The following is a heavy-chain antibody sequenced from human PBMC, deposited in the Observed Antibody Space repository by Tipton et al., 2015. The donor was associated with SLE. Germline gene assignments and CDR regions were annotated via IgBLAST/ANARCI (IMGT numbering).Heavy chain of an antibody. CDR1: GGSVSSNNYY. Sequence: TLSLTCTVSGGSVSSNNYYWGWIRQPPGKGLEWIGDVYYSGSSFYNPSLKSRVTISVDTSKNQLSLKLNSVTAADTAVYYCARDGVSTIPIDSWGQGILVTVSS. CDR3: ARDGVSTIPIDS. J-gene: IGHJ4*02. D-gene: IGHD5/OR15-5a*01. V-gene: IGHV4-39*07. CDR2: VYYSGSS.